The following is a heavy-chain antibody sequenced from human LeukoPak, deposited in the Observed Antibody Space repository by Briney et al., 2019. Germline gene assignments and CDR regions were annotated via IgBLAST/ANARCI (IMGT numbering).Heavy chain of an antibody. J-gene: IGHJ4*02. V-gene: IGHV4-34*01. CDR3: ARRRYDYVWGSYRYQYFDY. Sequence: SETLSLTCAVYGGSFSGYYWSWLRQPPGKGLEWIGEINHTGSTNYNPSLKSRVTISVATSKNQFSLKLSSVTAADTAVYYCARRRYDYVWGSYRYQYFDYWGQGTLVTVSS. CDR2: INHTGST. D-gene: IGHD3-16*02. CDR1: GGSFSGYY.